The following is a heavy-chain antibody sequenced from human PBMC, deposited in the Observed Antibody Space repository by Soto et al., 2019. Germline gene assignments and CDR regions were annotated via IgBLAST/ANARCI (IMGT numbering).Heavy chain of an antibody. CDR2: ISGSGGYT. Sequence: EVQLLESGGDLVQPGGSLRLSCAASRLTFSSYAMSWVRQAPGKGLEWVAVISGSGGYTDYADSVKGRFTISRDNSKNTLYLQMNSLRAEDTALYYCAKRFRGVLLNPEVDWGQGTLVTVSS. D-gene: IGHD3-10*01. CDR1: RLTFSSYA. J-gene: IGHJ4*02. CDR3: AKRFRGVLLNPEVD. V-gene: IGHV3-23*01.